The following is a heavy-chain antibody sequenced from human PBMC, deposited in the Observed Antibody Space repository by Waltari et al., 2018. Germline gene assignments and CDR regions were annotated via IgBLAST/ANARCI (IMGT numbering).Heavy chain of an antibody. CDR2: MKQDGSEK. J-gene: IGHJ4*02. Sequence: EVQLVESGGGLVQPGGSLRLPCVASGFSFSDHWMIWVRQAPGKGLEWVANMKQDGSEKYYVDSVKGRFTISRDNAKNSLYLQMNSLRVEDTAIYYCARDHWGPGDYWGQGTLVTVS. CDR3: ARDHWGPGDY. V-gene: IGHV3-7*01. CDR1: GFSFSDHW. D-gene: IGHD3-16*01.